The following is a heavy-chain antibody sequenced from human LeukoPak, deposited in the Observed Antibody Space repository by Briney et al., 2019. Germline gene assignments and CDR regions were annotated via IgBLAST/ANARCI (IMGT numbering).Heavy chain of an antibody. Sequence: ASVKVSRKASGYSFTDYFIHWVRQAPGQGLEWMGWINPNSGGTNYAQKFQGRLTMTRDTSISTVYMDLSWLTSDDTAVYYCARDLSHGIDYYYYMDVWGKGTTVTVSS. J-gene: IGHJ6*03. CDR2: INPNSGGT. V-gene: IGHV1-2*02. CDR3: ARDLSHGIDYYYYMDV. D-gene: IGHD2/OR15-2a*01. CDR1: GYSFTDYF.